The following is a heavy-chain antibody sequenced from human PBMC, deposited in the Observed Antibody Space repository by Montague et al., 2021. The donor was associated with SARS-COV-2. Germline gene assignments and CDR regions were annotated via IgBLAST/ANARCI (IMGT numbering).Heavy chain of an antibody. Sequence: TLSLTCTVSGDSITSDVSYWSWIRPPAGMGLVSISRICTTGSTNYTPSLQIRLTISLDTSKNQFSLKLSTATAADTDEYYGARDDFRWGFDCWGQGTMVTVSS. V-gene: IGHV4-61*02. CDR3: ARDDFRWGFDC. D-gene: IGHD2/OR15-2a*01. CDR1: GDSITSDVSY. CDR2: ICTTGST. J-gene: IGHJ4*02.